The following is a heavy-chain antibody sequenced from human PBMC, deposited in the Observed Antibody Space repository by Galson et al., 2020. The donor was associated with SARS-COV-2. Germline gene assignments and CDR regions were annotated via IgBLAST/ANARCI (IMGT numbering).Heavy chain of an antibody. V-gene: IGHV4-39*01. CDR2: IFYSGNT. CDR3: ARWVLYYFDY. J-gene: IGHJ4*02. D-gene: IGHD3-3*01. CDR1: GGSISSSVHY. Sequence: SETLSLTCIVSGGSISSSVHYWGWVRQSPGKGLEWIGNIFYSGNTFYNPSLKSRVTTSIDTSKNLFSLTLRSVTAADTAVYYCARWVLYYFDYWGQGNLVTVSS.